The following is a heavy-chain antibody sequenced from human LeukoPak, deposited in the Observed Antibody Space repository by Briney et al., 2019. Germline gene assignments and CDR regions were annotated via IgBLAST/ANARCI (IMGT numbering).Heavy chain of an antibody. V-gene: IGHV3-7*01. CDR3: ASTYDSSGLDAFDI. CDR2: IKQDGSEM. D-gene: IGHD3-22*01. CDR1: GFTFSTYW. Sequence: GGSLRLSCAASGFTFSTYWMDWVRQAPGKGLEWVANIKQDGSEMYYVDSVKGRFTISRDNTKNSLFLHMSSLRAEDTAVYFCASTYDSSGLDAFDIWGQGTMVTVSS. J-gene: IGHJ3*02.